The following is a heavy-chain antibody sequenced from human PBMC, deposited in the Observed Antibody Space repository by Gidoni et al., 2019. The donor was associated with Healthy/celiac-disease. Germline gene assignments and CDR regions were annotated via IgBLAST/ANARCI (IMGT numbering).Heavy chain of an antibody. D-gene: IGHD6-6*01. CDR1: GFTFSRYE. CDR3: ARARSRQLVFGY. Sequence: EVQLVVSGGGLVQPGGSLRLSCAASGFTFSRYEMNWVRQDPGKGLEWVSYISSSGSTIYYADSVKGRFTISRDNAKNSLYLQMNSLGAEDTAVYYCARARSRQLVFGYWGQGTLVTVSS. CDR2: ISSSGSTI. V-gene: IGHV3-48*03. J-gene: IGHJ4*02.